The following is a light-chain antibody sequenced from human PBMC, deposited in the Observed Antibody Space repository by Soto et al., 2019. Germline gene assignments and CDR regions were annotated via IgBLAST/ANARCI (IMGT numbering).Light chain of an antibody. V-gene: IGKV1-9*01. J-gene: IGKJ3*01. CDR2: AAS. Sequence: DIQLTQSPSFLSASVGDRVTITCRASQGISSDLAWYQQKPGKAPKLLIYAASTLQSGVPSRFSGSGSGTEFTLTISSLQPEYFATYYCQQLNSYPLTFGPGTKVDIK. CDR1: QGISSD. CDR3: QQLNSYPLT.